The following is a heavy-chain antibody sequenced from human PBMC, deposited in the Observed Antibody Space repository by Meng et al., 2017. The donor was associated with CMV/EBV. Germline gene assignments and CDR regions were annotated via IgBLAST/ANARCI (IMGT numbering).Heavy chain of an antibody. Sequence: GESLKISCAASGFTFSSYSMNWVRQAPGKGLEWVSSISSSSSYIYYADSVKGRFTISRDNAKNSLYLQMNSLRAEDTAAYYCARGAFDIWGQGTMVTVSS. CDR3: ARGAFDI. V-gene: IGHV3-21*01. CDR2: ISSSSSYI. CDR1: GFTFSSYS. J-gene: IGHJ3*02.